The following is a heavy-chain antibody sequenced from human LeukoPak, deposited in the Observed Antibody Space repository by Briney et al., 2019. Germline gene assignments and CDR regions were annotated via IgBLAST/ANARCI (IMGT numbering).Heavy chain of an antibody. D-gene: IGHD3-10*01. CDR3: SGRYGPGPV. CDR1: GYTFRAHH. CDR2: IVPDGRDT. J-gene: IGHJ4*02. V-gene: IGHV1-2*02. Sequence: GASVKVSCKAFGYTFRAHHIHWVGRPPGQGLEWMGWIVPDGRDTKYAEKFQGRMTLTVDTSITTAYMELHSLTSDDTAVYYCSGRYGPGPVWGQGTLITASS.